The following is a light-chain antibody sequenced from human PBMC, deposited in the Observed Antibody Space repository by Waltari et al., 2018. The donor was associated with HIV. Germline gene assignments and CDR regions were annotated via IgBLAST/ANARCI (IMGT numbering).Light chain of an antibody. CDR3: QQYYSTRRT. CDR2: WAS. CDR1: QSVLYSSNNKNY. Sequence: DIVMTQSPDSLAVFLGERATIICKSSQSVLYSSNNKNYLAWYQQKQGQPPKLLIYWASTRESGVPDRFSGSGSGTDFTLTISSLQAEDVAVYYCQQYYSTRRTFGQGTKVEIK. J-gene: IGKJ1*01. V-gene: IGKV4-1*01.